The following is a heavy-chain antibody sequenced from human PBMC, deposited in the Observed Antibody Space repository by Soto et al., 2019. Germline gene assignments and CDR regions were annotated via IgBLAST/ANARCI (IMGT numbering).Heavy chain of an antibody. CDR3: ARVSGSYYYGMDV. CDR2: IYHSGST. D-gene: IGHD1-26*01. CDR1: GGSISSSNW. Sequence: QVQLQESGPGLVKPSGTLSLTCAVSGGSISSSNWWSWVRQPPGKGLEWIGEIYHSGSTNYNPSLKSRVTXSXDXXKNQFSLQLSSVTAADTAVYYCARVSGSYYYGMDVWGQGTTVTVSS. J-gene: IGHJ6*02. V-gene: IGHV4-4*02.